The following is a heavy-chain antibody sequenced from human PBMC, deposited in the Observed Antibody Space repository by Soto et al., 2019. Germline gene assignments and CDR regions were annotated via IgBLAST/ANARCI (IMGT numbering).Heavy chain of an antibody. Sequence: VGSLRLSCAASGFTFSSYGMHWVRQAPGKGLEWVAVISYDGSNKYYADSVKGRFTISRDNSKNTLYLQMNSLRAEDTAVYYCAKDHIVAPFDYWGQGTLVTVS. J-gene: IGHJ4*02. CDR2: ISYDGSNK. CDR1: GFTFSSYG. D-gene: IGHD5-12*01. CDR3: AKDHIVAPFDY. V-gene: IGHV3-30*18.